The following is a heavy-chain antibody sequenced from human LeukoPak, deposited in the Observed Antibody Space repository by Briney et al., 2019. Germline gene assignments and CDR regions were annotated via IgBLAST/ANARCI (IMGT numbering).Heavy chain of an antibody. CDR2: ISSSSSTI. CDR1: GFTFSSYS. J-gene: IGHJ4*02. D-gene: IGHD6-6*01. Sequence: GGSLRLSCAASGFTFSSYSMNWVRQAPGKGLEWVSYISSSSSTIYYADSVKGRFTISRDNAKNTLYLQMHSLRDEDTAVYYCARDYTHRSSSIIYYWGQETLVTVSS. CDR3: ARDYTHRSSSIIYY. V-gene: IGHV3-48*02.